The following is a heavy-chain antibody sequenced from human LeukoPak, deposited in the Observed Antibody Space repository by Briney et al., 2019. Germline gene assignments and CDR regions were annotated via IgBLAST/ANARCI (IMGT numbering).Heavy chain of an antibody. CDR2: INPSGGST. CDR3: ARTSVVVVAATRDAFDI. Sequence: GASVKVSCKASGFTFTNCAMHWVRQAPGQGLEWMGIINPSGGSTSYAQKFQGRVTMTRDTSTSTVYMELSSLRSEDTAVYYCARTSVVVVAATRDAFDIWGQGTMVTVSS. J-gene: IGHJ3*02. D-gene: IGHD2-15*01. CDR1: GFTFTNCA. V-gene: IGHV1-46*01.